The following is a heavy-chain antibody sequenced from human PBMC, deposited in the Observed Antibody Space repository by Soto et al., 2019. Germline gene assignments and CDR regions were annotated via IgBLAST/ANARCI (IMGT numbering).Heavy chain of an antibody. Sequence: QVQLVESGGGVVQPGRSLRLTCAASGFTLSSYAMHWVRQAPGKGLEWVAVISYDGSNKYYADSVKGRFTISRDNSKNTLYLQMNSLRAEDTAVYYCARDRGGTTHYFDYWGQGTLVTVSS. CDR3: ARDRGGTTHYFDY. CDR1: GFTLSSYA. V-gene: IGHV3-30-3*01. D-gene: IGHD1-1*01. CDR2: ISYDGSNK. J-gene: IGHJ4*02.